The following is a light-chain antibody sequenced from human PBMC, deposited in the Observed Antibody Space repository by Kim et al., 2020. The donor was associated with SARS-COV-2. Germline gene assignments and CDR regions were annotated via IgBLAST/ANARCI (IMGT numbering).Light chain of an antibody. CDR2: DVS. V-gene: IGLV2-14*03. Sequence: QSALTQPASVSGSPGQSITISCIGTSSDVGGYNYVSWYQQHPGKVPKLMIYDVSNRPSGVSNRFSGSKSGNTASLTISGLQAEDGADFYCSSYSSSSTLVFGGGTQLTVL. J-gene: IGLJ2*01. CDR1: SSDVGGYNY. CDR3: SSYSSSSTLV.